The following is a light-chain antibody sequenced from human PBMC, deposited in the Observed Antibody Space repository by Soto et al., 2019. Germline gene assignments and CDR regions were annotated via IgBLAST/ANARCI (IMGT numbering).Light chain of an antibody. CDR3: QTWGTGFRV. V-gene: IGLV4-69*01. Sequence: QPVLTQSPSASASLGASVKLTCTLSSGHSSYAIAWHQQQPEKGPRYLMNLNSDGSHSKGDGIPDRFSGSSSGAERYLTISRLQSEDEADYYCQTWGTGFRVFGGGTQLTVL. J-gene: IGLJ3*02. CDR1: SGHSSYA. CDR2: LNSDGSH.